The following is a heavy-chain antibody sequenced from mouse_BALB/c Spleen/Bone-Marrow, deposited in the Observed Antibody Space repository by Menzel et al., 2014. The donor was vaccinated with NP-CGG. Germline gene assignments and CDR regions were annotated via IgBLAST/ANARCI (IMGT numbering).Heavy chain of an antibody. CDR2: INPDSSTI. CDR1: GFDFSRYW. V-gene: IGHV4-1*02. Sequence: EVKLVESGGGLVQPGGSLKLSCAASGFDFSRYWMSWVRQAPGKGLEWIGEINPDSSTINYTPSLKDKFIISRDNAKNTLYLQMSKVRSEDTALYYCARGDHWYFDVWAQGPRSPSPQ. CDR3: ARGDHWYFDV. J-gene: IGHJ1*01.